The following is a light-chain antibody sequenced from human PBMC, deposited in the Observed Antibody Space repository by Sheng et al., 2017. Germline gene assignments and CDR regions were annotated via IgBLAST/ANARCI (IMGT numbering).Light chain of an antibody. V-gene: IGLV3-21*03. Sequence: SYVLTQPPSLSVAPGKTARITCGGNNIGSKSVHWYQQKPGRAPVLVVYDDSDRPSGIPERFSGSNSGNTATLTISRVEAGDEADYYCQVWDSSSVVFGGGTELTVL. J-gene: IGLJ2*01. CDR1: NIGSKS. CDR2: DDS. CDR3: QVWDSSSVV.